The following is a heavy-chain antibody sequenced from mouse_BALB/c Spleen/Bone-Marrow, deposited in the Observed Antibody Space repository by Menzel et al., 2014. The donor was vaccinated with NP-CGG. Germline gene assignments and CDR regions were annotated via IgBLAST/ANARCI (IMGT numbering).Heavy chain of an antibody. CDR2: VYPGRGSI. Sequence: GSELVRPGASVKLSCKASGYTFTNYWIHWVKQRPGQGLEWIGNVYPGRGSINSDEKFKTKATLTVDTSSSTAYMHLNSLTSEDPAVYYCARRLRGYYAMDYWGQGTSVTVSS. D-gene: IGHD1-3*01. V-gene: IGHV1S22*01. CDR3: ARRLRGYYAMDY. J-gene: IGHJ4*01. CDR1: GYTFTNYW.